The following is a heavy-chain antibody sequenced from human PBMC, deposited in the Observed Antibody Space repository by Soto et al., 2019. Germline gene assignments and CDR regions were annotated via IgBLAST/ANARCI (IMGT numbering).Heavy chain of an antibody. D-gene: IGHD2-15*01. Sequence: TLSLTCSVSGVSLNSGHYYWVWVRQSPGKGLAWIASVYYDESTYYNPSLKSRVTISIDKPRNQFSLTLKSVTTADTAVYYCGKVLIGATRHADVDSWGQGARVTGLL. CDR2: VYYDEST. J-gene: IGHJ4*02. CDR3: GKVLIGATRHADVDS. V-gene: IGHV4-39*01. CDR1: GVSLNSGHYY.